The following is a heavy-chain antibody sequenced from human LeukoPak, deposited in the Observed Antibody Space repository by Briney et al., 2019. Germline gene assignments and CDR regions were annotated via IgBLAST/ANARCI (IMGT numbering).Heavy chain of an antibody. J-gene: IGHJ4*02. Sequence: GGSLRLSCAASGFTFSSYGMSWVRQTPGKGLEWVSAISSSSSYIYYADSVKGRFTISRDNAKNSLYLQMNSLRAEDTAVYYCARDGGSTVTTFIGNPYFDYWGQGTLVTVSS. D-gene: IGHD4-17*01. V-gene: IGHV3-21*01. CDR2: ISSSSSYI. CDR3: ARDGGSTVTTFIGNPYFDY. CDR1: GFTFSSYG.